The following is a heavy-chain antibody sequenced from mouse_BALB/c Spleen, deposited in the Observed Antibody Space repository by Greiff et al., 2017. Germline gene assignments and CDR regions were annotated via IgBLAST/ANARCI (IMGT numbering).Heavy chain of an antibody. CDR2: ISSGGSYT. V-gene: IGHV5-6*01. J-gene: IGHJ4*01. CDR1: GFTFSSYG. Sequence: EVMLVESGGDLVKPGGSLKLSCAASGFTFSSYGMSWVRQTPDKRLEWVATISSGGSYTYYPDSVKGRFTISRDNAKNTLYLQMSSLKSEDTAMYYCARQKGSYAMDYWGQGTSVTVSS. CDR3: ARQKGSYAMDY.